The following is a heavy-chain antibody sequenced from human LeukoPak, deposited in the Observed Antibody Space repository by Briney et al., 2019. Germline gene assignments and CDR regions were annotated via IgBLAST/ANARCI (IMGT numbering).Heavy chain of an antibody. CDR3: AREGGYYFDY. CDR2: IISIFGTV. J-gene: IGHJ4*02. D-gene: IGHD3-16*01. Sequence: GASVKVSCKASGGTFDRYTISWVRQAPGQGLEWMGGIISIFGTVNYAQKFQGRVTITADESTGTAYMELRSLRSEDTAVYYCAREGGYYFDYWGQGTLVTVSS. V-gene: IGHV1-69*13. CDR1: GGTFDRYT.